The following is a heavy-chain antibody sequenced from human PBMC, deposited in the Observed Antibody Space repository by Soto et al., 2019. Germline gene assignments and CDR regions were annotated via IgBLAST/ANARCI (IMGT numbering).Heavy chain of an antibody. CDR1: GGSISSYY. V-gene: IGHV4-59*01. D-gene: IGHD3-10*01. CDR2: IYYSGST. CDR3: ARARPRSRCYFDY. Sequence: SETLSLTCTVSGGSISSYYWSWIRQPPGKGLEWIGYIYYSGSTNYNPSLKSRVTISVDTSKNQFSLKLSSVTAADTAVYYCARARPRSRCYFDYWGQGTLVTVSS. J-gene: IGHJ4*02.